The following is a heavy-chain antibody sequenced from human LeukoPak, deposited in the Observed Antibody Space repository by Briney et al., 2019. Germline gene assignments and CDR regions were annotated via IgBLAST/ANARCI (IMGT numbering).Heavy chain of an antibody. CDR3: ARASKDGYSSGHKWKY. V-gene: IGHV4-39*01. J-gene: IGHJ4*02. D-gene: IGHD6-19*01. Sequence: SETLPLTCTVSGGSISSGSYYWGWIRQPPGKGLEWIGTIYYSGSTYYDPSLKSRVTISIDTSKNQFSLKLSSVTAADTAVYYCARASKDGYSSGHKWKYWGQGTLVTVSS. CDR1: GGSISSGSYY. CDR2: IYYSGST.